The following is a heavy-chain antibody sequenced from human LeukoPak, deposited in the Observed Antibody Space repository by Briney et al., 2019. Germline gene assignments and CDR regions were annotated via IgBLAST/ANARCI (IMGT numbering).Heavy chain of an antibody. D-gene: IGHD3-9*01. Sequence: GGSLRLSCAASGFTFSSYEMNWVRQAPGKGLEWVSYISSSGSTIYYADSVKGRFTISRDNAKNSPYLQMNSLRAEDTAVYYCARAALRYFDGDDLVLDYWGQGTLVTVSS. CDR3: ARAALRYFDGDDLVLDY. J-gene: IGHJ4*02. V-gene: IGHV3-48*03. CDR1: GFTFSSYE. CDR2: ISSSGSTI.